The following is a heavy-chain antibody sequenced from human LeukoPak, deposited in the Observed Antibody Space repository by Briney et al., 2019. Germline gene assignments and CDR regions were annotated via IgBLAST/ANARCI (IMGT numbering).Heavy chain of an antibody. CDR1: GGTFTSYA. CDR2: IIPIFGTA. CDR3: ARERCSSTSCYPGYYYYYGMDV. V-gene: IGHV1-69*01. J-gene: IGHJ6*02. D-gene: IGHD2-2*01. Sequence: SVKVSCKASGGTFTSYAISWVRQAPGQGLEWMGGIIPIFGTANYAQKFQGRVTITADESTSTAYMELSSLRSEDTAVYYCARERCSSTSCYPGYYYYYGMDVWGQGTTVTVSS.